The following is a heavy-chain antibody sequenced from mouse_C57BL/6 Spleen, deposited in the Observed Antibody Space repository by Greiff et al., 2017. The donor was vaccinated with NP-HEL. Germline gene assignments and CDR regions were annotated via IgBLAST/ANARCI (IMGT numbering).Heavy chain of an antibody. Sequence: VQLQQSGAELVRPGASVKLSCTASGFNIKDYYMHWVKQRPEQGLEWIGRIDPEDGDTEYAPKFQGKATMTADTSSNTAYLQLSSLTSEDTAVYYCTTGPHNYYGSFAYWGQGTLVTVSA. V-gene: IGHV14-1*01. CDR2: IDPEDGDT. D-gene: IGHD1-1*01. CDR3: TTGPHNYYGSFAY. CDR1: GFNIKDYY. J-gene: IGHJ3*01.